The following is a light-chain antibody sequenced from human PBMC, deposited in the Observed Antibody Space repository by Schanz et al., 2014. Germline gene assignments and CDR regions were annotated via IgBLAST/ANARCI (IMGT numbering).Light chain of an antibody. Sequence: QSVLTQPPSVSGAPGQRVTISCTGSSSNIGTGYDVHWYQQLPGTAPKFLIYGNSNRPSGVPDRFSGSKSGTSASLAITGLQAEDEADYYCQSYDSSLSLLVFGGGTKLTVL. J-gene: IGLJ2*01. V-gene: IGLV1-40*01. CDR1: SSNIGTGYD. CDR2: GNS. CDR3: QSYDSSLSLLV.